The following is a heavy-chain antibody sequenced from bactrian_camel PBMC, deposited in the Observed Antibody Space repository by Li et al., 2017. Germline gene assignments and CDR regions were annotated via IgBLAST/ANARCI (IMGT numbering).Heavy chain of an antibody. D-gene: IGHD2*01. Sequence: HVQLVESGGGSVQAGGSLRLSCTATRLIPNFHCMGWFRQSPGKEREGVASIEKDGTATYIDSVKGRFTISKDNLARALYLRMDALKPDDTAMYYCAARVTGLPCEDVLTDPVRARYWGQGTQVTVS. CDR1: RLIPNFHC. CDR2: IEKDGTA. J-gene: IGHJ4*01. CDR3: AARVTGLPCEDVLTDPVRARY. V-gene: IGHV3S53*01.